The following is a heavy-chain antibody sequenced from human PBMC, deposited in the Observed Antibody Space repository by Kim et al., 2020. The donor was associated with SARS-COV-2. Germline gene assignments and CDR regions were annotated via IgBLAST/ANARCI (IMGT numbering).Heavy chain of an antibody. CDR3: AKTGSGYDSYWYFDL. V-gene: IGHV3-30*02. J-gene: IGHJ2*01. Sequence: DSVKGRFTLSRDNSKNTLYLQMNSLRAEDTAVYYCAKTGSGYDSYWYFDLWGRGTLVTVSS. D-gene: IGHD5-12*01.